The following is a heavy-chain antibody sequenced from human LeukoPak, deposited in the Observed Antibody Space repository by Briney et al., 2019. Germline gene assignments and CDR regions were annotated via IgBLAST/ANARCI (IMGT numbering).Heavy chain of an antibody. CDR3: ARSGEYGGEYFQQ. Sequence: GGALRLSCADSGFTVRSNYMSWVRQAPGKGLEWGSVIYSGGITDYADSVKGRVTISRDNSKNKLYLQMKSMRAEDTAVYYCARSGEYGGEYFQQWGEGTLVTVSS. CDR2: IYSGGIT. CDR1: GFTVRSNY. D-gene: IGHD4-17*01. J-gene: IGHJ1*01. V-gene: IGHV3-66*01.